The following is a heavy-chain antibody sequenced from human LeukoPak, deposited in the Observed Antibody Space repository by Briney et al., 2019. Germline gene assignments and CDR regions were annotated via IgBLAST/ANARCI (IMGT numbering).Heavy chain of an antibody. D-gene: IGHD3-10*01. CDR2: ISPDGSRT. J-gene: IGHJ4*02. V-gene: IGHV3-74*01. CDR1: GFTFSTHW. Sequence: PGGSLRLSCAASGFTFSTHWMHWVRQTPGKGLVWVSRISPDGSRTAYADSVKGRFTISRDNARDTLYLQLNSLGAEDTAVYYCARVSSLWSFDYWGQGTLVTVS. CDR3: ARVSSLWSFDY.